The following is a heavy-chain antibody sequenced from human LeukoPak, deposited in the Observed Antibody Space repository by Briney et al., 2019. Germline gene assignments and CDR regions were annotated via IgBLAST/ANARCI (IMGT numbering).Heavy chain of an antibody. Sequence: PSETLSLTCAVYGGSFSGYYWSWIRQPPGKGLEWIGEINHSGSTNYNPSLKSRVTISVDTSKNQFSLKLSSVTAADTAVYYCARSLDSRFDIWGQGTVVIVSS. CDR2: INHSGST. D-gene: IGHD3-22*01. V-gene: IGHV4-34*01. CDR3: ARSLDSRFDI. J-gene: IGHJ3*02. CDR1: GGSFSGYY.